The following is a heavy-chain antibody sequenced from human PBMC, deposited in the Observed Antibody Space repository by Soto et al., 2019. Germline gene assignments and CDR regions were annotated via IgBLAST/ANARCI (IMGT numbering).Heavy chain of an antibody. CDR3: ARDPSRGSDD. J-gene: IGHJ4*02. D-gene: IGHD3-16*01. Sequence: ESGGGVVQPGRSLRLSCAASGFTFSSYAMHWVRQAPGKGLEWVAVISYDGSNKYYADSVKGRFTISRDNSKNTLYLQMNSLRAEDTAVYYCARDPSRGSDDWGQGTLVTVSS. CDR2: ISYDGSNK. CDR1: GFTFSSYA. V-gene: IGHV3-30-3*01.